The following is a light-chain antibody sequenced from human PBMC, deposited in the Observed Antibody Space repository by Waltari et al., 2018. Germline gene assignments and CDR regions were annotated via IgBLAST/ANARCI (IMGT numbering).Light chain of an antibody. J-gene: IGKJ2*01. V-gene: IGKV1-39*01. CDR1: QNIDIY. CDR3: QQSYSIAT. Sequence: IQLTQSPSSLSASLGDRVTITCRASQNIDIYLNWYQQRPGKAPNVLISVASNLRSGVPSRFSGSGSGTVCTLTINNLQPEDFATYYCQQSYSIATFGQGTKLEMK. CDR2: VAS.